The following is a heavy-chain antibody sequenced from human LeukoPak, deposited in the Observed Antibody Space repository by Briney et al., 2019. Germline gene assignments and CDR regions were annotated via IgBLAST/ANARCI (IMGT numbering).Heavy chain of an antibody. CDR3: ASHSRVPAAIIAFDI. CDR2: INPNSGGT. V-gene: IGHV1-2*02. J-gene: IGHJ3*02. CDR1: GYTFTGYY. Sequence: ASVKVSCKASGYTFTGYYMHWVRQAPGQGLEWMGWINPNSGGTNYAQKFQGRVTMTRDTSISIAYMELSRLRSDDTAVYYCASHSRVPAAIIAFDIWGQGTMVTVSS. D-gene: IGHD2-2*02.